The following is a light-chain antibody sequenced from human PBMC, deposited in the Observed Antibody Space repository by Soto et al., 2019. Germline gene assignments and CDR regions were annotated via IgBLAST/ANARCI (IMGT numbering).Light chain of an antibody. Sequence: IQMTQSPSSLSASVGDRVTITCRASHNIDTYLNWYQQKPGKAPKLLIYKASSLESGVPSRFSGSGSGTEFTLTISSLQPDDFATYYCQQYNSYPLTFGGGTKVEIK. CDR1: HNIDTY. J-gene: IGKJ4*01. V-gene: IGKV1-5*03. CDR3: QQYNSYPLT. CDR2: KAS.